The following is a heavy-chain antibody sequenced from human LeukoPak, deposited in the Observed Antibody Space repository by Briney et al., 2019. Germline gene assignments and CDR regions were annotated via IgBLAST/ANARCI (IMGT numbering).Heavy chain of an antibody. CDR2: INPNSGGT. CDR1: GYTFTGYY. J-gene: IGHJ6*02. CDR3: ARVSNYDFWSGYYYYYGMDV. Sequence: ASVKVSCKASGYTFTGYYMHWVRQAHGQGLEWMGWINPNSGGTNYAQKFQGRVTTTRDTSISTAYMELSRLRSDDTAVYYCARVSNYDFWSGYYYYYGMDVWGQGTTVTVSS. V-gene: IGHV1-2*02. D-gene: IGHD3-3*01.